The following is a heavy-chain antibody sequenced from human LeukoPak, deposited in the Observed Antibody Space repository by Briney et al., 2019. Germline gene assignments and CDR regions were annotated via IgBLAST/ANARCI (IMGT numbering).Heavy chain of an antibody. J-gene: IGHJ6*02. CDR3: ARELLRYFDWLSYGMDV. CDR2: ISGSGGST. Sequence: GGSLRLSCAASGFTFSSYAISWVRQAPGKGLEWVSAISGSGGSTYYADSVKGRFTISRDNAKNSLYLQMNSLRAEDTAVYYCARELLRYFDWLSYGMDVWGQGTTVTVSS. D-gene: IGHD3-9*01. V-gene: IGHV3-23*01. CDR1: GFTFSSYA.